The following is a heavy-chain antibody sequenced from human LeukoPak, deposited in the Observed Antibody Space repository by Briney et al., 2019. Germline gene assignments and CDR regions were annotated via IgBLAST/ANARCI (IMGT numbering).Heavy chain of an antibody. CDR1: GYTFTTQD. Sequence: ASVKVSCKASGYTFTTQDLTWVRQATGQGLEWMGWMNPGSGDTAYAQKFQGRVTMTRDTSMSTAYMELSSLGSEDTAIYYCARGLGDYNTDWFPVSGYWGQGTPVTVSS. V-gene: IGHV1-8*01. D-gene: IGHD3-9*01. J-gene: IGHJ4*02. CDR2: MNPGSGDT. CDR3: ARGLGDYNTDWFPVSGY.